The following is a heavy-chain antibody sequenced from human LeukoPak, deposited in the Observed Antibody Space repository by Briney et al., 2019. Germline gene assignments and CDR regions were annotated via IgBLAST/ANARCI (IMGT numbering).Heavy chain of an antibody. V-gene: IGHV4-39*07. J-gene: IGHJ5*02. D-gene: IGHD2-8*01. Sequence: PSETLSLTCTVSGDSISRSTYYWGWIRQPPGKGLEWIGSIHYSGSTYYNPSLKSRVTISVDTSKNQFSLKLSSVTAADTAVYYCARGRGRMVYAISNWFDPWGQGTLVTVSS. CDR1: GDSISRSTYY. CDR2: IHYSGST. CDR3: ARGRGRMVYAISNWFDP.